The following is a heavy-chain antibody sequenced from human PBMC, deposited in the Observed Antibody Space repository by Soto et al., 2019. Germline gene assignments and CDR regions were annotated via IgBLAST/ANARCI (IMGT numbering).Heavy chain of an antibody. CDR1: GFTFSDDY. CDR2: ISSSGSTI. J-gene: IGHJ6*03. CDR3: VRVPWSGSPRLNYYYYYMDV. Sequence: QVQLVESGGGLVKPGGSLRLSCAGSGFTFSDDYMSWIRQAPGKGLEWVSYISSSGSTIYYADSVKGRFTISRENAKNSLYLQMNSLSAEDTAVYYCVRVPWSGSPRLNYYYYYMDVWGKRSTVTVSS. D-gene: IGHD3-3*01. V-gene: IGHV3-11*01.